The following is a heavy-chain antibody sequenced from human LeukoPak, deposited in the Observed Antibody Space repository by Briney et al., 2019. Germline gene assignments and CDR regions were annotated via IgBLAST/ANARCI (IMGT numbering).Heavy chain of an antibody. CDR1: GGSIISSNYY. CDR3: AGLWFGNGRTLDP. J-gene: IGHJ5*02. CDR2: VYNSGTT. D-gene: IGHD3-10*01. Sequence: SETLSLTCTVSGGSIISSNYYWAWIRQPPGKELEWLATVYNSGTTYYTPSLKSRATISVDTSKDQFSLKLDSVTAADTALYYCAGLWFGNGRTLDPWGQGTLVTVSS. V-gene: IGHV4-39*01.